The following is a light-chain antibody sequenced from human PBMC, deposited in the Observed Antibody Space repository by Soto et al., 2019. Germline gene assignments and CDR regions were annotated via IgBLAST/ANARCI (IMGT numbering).Light chain of an antibody. J-gene: IGKJ4*01. CDR1: QSISTY. V-gene: IGKV3-11*01. CDR2: DAS. Sequence: EIVVTQSPATLSLSPGERATLSCRASQSISTYLAWYQQKPGQAPRLLIYDASNRATGILARFSGSGSGTDFTLTISSLEPEDFQVYYCQQRSSLPLTFGGGTKVEIK. CDR3: QQRSSLPLT.